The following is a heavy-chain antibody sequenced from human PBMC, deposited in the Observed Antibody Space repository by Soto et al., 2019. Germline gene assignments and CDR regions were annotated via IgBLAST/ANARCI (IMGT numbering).Heavy chain of an antibody. CDR2: IYPGDSDI. CDR3: ARQYGSGSFDY. CDR1: GYDFNSYW. J-gene: IGHJ4*02. D-gene: IGHD3-10*01. Sequence: GESLKISCKASGYDFNSYWLGWVRQMPGKGLEWMGIIYPGDSDIRYSPSFEGQVTISADKSISTAYLQWSGLEASDTAMVYCARQYGSGSFDYWGQGIMVTVSS. V-gene: IGHV5-51*01.